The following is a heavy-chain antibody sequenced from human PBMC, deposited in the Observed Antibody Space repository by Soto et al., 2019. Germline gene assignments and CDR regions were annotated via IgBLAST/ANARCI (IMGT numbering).Heavy chain of an antibody. J-gene: IGHJ4*02. CDR3: ARDLIGGNSR. D-gene: IGHD2-21*02. CDR1: GFTFSTYS. V-gene: IGHV3-48*01. Sequence: PGGSLRLSCAASGFTFSTYSMNWVRQAPGKGLEWVSCISGSGSSTYYADSVKGRFTISRDNSKNTLYLQMNSLRAEDTAVYYCARDLIGGNSRWGQGTLVTVSS. CDR2: ISGSGSST.